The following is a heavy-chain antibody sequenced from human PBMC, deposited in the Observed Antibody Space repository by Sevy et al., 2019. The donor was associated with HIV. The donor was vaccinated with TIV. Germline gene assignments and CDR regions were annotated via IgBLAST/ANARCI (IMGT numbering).Heavy chain of an antibody. J-gene: IGHJ6*02. CDR3: ARPRANYVDHYFFYAMDV. CDR1: GFAFSNYYA. V-gene: IGHV3-30-3*01. Sequence: GGSLRLSCAASGFAFSNYYAMHWVRQAPGKGLEWVALISYDGSDKYYADSVNGGFTISRDNFKNTQFLQMNSLTTEDTAVYYCARPRANYVDHYFFYAMDVWGQGTTVTVSS. D-gene: IGHD4-17*01. CDR2: ISYDGSDK.